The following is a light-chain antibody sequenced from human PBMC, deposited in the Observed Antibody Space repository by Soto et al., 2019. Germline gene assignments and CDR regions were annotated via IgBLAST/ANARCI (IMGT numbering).Light chain of an antibody. V-gene: IGKV3-15*01. CDR2: SAS. J-gene: IGKJ3*01. Sequence: TQSPATLSVSPGESVTLSCRASQSIGPNLAWYQHISGQAPRLLMYSASLRATGIPARFSGSGSGTQFTLTISSLQSEDFGVYYCQHNNNWPPEGTFGPGTRVDVK. CDR3: QHNNNWPPEGT. CDR1: QSIGPN.